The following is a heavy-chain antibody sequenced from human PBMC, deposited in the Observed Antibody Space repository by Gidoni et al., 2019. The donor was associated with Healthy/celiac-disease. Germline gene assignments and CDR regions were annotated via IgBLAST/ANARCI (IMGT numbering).Heavy chain of an antibody. D-gene: IGHD6-6*01. V-gene: IGHV1-2*02. CDR2: INPNSGGT. J-gene: IGHJ4*02. Sequence: VKKPGASVKVSCQPSGYTFTAYYMHWVRQAPGQGLEWMGWINPNSGGTNYAQKFQGRVTMTRDTSISTAYMELSRLRSDDTAVYYCARDTSIAARPDEGDYWGQGTLVTVSS. CDR3: ARDTSIAARPDEGDY. CDR1: GYTFTAYY.